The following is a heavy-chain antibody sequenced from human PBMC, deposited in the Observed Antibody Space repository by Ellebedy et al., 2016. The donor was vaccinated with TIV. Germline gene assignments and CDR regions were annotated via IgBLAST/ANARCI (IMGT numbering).Heavy chain of an antibody. D-gene: IGHD4-23*01. Sequence: GESLKISXQGSGYSFTSYWIGWVRQMPGKGLEWMGIIYPGDSDTRYSPSFQGQVTISADKSISTAYLQWSSLKASDTAMYYCARHSVVRFFDYYYMDVWGKGTTVTVSS. CDR3: ARHSVVRFFDYYYMDV. J-gene: IGHJ6*03. CDR2: IYPGDSDT. V-gene: IGHV5-51*01. CDR1: GYSFTSYW.